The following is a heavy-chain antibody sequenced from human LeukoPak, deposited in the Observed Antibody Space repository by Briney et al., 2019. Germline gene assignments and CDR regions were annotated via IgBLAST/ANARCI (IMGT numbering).Heavy chain of an antibody. D-gene: IGHD4-17*01. CDR1: GGSISSYY. CDR3: ARDGTYGDYEDYLDY. CDR2: IYCSGGT. Sequence: SGTLTLTCTASGGSISSYYWSWIRQPPGKGLEWIGYIYCSGGTNYNPSLKSRVTISVDTSKNQFSLKLSSVTAADTAVYYCARDGTYGDYEDYLDYWGQGTLVTVSS. J-gene: IGHJ4*02. V-gene: IGHV4-59*01.